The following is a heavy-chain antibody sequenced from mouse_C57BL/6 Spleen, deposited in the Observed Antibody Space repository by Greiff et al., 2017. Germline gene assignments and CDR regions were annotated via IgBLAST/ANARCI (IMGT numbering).Heavy chain of an antibody. D-gene: IGHD4-1*01. CDR3: AKRSELGQGAMDY. Sequence: QVQLKQSGPGLVQPSQCLSITCTVSGFSLTSYGVHWVRQSPGKGLEWLGVIWSGGSTDYNAAFMSRLSITKDNAKSQVFFTMNSRQADDTAIYYCAKRSELGQGAMDYWGQGTSVTVSS. J-gene: IGHJ4*01. V-gene: IGHV2-5*01. CDR2: IWSGGST. CDR1: GFSLTSYG.